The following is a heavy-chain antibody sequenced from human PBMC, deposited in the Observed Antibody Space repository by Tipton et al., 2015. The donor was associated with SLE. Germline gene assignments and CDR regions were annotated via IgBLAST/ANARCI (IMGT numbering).Heavy chain of an antibody. V-gene: IGHV4-59*12. Sequence: TLSLTCTVSGDSINSYYWSWIRQPPGEGLEWIGYIYYREGTNYSPSLKSRVTISLGTSTNQFSLRLSSVTAADTAVYYCARGVAGYFYYCYLDVWGKGTTVTIPS. CDR3: ARGVAGYFYYCYLDV. CDR1: GDSINSYY. CDR2: IYYREGT. J-gene: IGHJ6*03.